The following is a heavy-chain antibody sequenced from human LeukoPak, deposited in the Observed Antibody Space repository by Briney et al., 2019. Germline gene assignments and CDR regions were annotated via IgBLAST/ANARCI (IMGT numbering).Heavy chain of an antibody. CDR1: GGSMSSKY. CDR2: IYYSGST. V-gene: IGHV4-59*12. J-gene: IGHJ3*02. CDR3: ARGGAAFDI. Sequence: SETLSLTCTVSGGSMSSKYWSWIRQPPGKGLEWIGYIYYSGSTNYNPSLKSRVTISVDTSKNHFSLKLTSVTAADTAVYYCARGGAAFDIWGQGTMVTVST. D-gene: IGHD1-26*01.